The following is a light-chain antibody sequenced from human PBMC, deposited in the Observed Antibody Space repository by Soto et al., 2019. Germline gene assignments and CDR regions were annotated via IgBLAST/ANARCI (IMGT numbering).Light chain of an antibody. CDR1: HSVSSY. CDR3: QQRQYWPPIT. CDR2: DAS. V-gene: IGKV3-11*01. Sequence: DIVLTQSPDTLSLSPGERATLSCRASHSVSSYLAWYQQKPGQAPRLLIYDASNRATGIPARFSGSGSGTDFTLTISRLQYEDFAIYYCQQRQYWPPITFGQGTRLEMK. J-gene: IGKJ5*01.